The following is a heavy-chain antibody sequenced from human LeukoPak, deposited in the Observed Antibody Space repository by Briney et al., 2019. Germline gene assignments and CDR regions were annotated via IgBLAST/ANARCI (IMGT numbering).Heavy chain of an antibody. D-gene: IGHD1-26*01. CDR3: VRPPSGKDKRHDVLDV. J-gene: IGHJ3*01. Sequence: GDSVKVSCKASGYIFASYYMQWVRQAPGQGLEWMGMINPDGGSTSYARKFQGRVTMTRETSTSTVYMELSSLRSEDTAVYYCVRPPSGKDKRHDVLDVWGQGTVVTVSS. CDR2: INPDGGST. CDR1: GYIFASYY. V-gene: IGHV1-46*01.